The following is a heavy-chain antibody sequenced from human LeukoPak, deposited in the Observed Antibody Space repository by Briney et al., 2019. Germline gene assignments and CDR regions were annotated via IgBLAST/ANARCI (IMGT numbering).Heavy chain of an antibody. CDR3: ARDPSGPGYYDH. V-gene: IGHV4-38-2*02. D-gene: IGHD3-9*01. CDR1: GYSISSGYH. J-gene: IGHJ4*02. Sequence: PSETLSLTCSVSGYSISSGYHWVWIRHPPGKGLEWIGTIYRDGSTYYSTSLKSRVTISVDTSKNQFSLKLTSVTAADTAVYYCARDPSGPGYYDHWGQGTLVTISS. CDR2: IYRDGST.